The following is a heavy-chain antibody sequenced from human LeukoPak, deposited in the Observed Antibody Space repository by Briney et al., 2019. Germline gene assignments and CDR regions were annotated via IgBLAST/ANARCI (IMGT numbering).Heavy chain of an antibody. J-gene: IGHJ4*02. CDR3: ARDGLGELGY. Sequence: SETLSLTCTVSGGSISSYYWSWIRQLPGKGLEWIGYIYYSGSTNYNPSLKSRVTISVDTSKNQFSLKLSSVTAADTAVYYCARDGLGELGYWGQGTLVTVSS. D-gene: IGHD3-10*01. CDR1: GGSISSYY. CDR2: IYYSGST. V-gene: IGHV4-59*01.